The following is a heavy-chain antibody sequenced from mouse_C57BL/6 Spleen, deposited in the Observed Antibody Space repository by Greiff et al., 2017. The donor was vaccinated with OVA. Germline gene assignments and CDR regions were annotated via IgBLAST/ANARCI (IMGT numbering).Heavy chain of an antibody. D-gene: IGHD2-1*01. V-gene: IGHV1-82*01. J-gene: IGHJ4*01. Sequence: QVQLQQSGPELVKPGASVKISCKASGYAFSSSWMNWVKQRPGKGLEWIGRIYPGDGDTNYNGKFKGKATLTADKSSSTAYMQLSSLTSEDSAVYVCARKGSLLWYAMDYWGQGTSVTVSS. CDR3: ARKGSLLWYAMDY. CDR1: GYAFSSSW. CDR2: IYPGDGDT.